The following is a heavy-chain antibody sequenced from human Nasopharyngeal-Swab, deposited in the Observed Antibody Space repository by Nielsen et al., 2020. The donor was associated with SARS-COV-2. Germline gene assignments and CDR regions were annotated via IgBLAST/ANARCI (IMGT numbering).Heavy chain of an antibody. CDR1: GFTFSSYA. D-gene: IGHD3-22*01. CDR2: ISGSGGST. CDR3: AKDTYYDSSGYFLFGYAFDI. Sequence: GGSRRLSCAASGFTFSSYAMGWVRQAPGKGLEWVSAISGSGGSTYYADSVKGRFTISRDNSKNTLYLQMNSLRAEDTAVYYCAKDTYYDSSGYFLFGYAFDIWGQGTMVTVSS. V-gene: IGHV3-23*01. J-gene: IGHJ3*02.